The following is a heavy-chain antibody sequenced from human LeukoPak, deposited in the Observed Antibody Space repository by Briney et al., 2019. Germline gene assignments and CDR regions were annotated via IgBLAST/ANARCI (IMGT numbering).Heavy chain of an antibody. D-gene: IGHD2-2*01. CDR2: IYAGDSDT. J-gene: IGHJ6*02. V-gene: IGHV5-51*01. CDR1: GYSFTNYW. Sequence: PGESLKISCRGSGYSFTNYWIGWVRQMPGKGLEWMGIIYAGDSDTRYSPSFQGQVTISVDKSISTAYLQWSSLQASDTAMYYCARAIGTSQFYFYYGMGVWGQGTTVTVSS. CDR3: ARAIGTSQFYFYYGMGV.